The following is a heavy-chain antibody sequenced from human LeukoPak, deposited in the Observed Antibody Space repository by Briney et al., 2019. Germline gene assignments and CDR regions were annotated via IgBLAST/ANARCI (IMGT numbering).Heavy chain of an antibody. Sequence: GGSLRLSCAASGFTFSSYAMSWVRQAPGKGLEWVSAISGSGGSTYYADSVKGRFTISRDNSKNTLYLQMNSLRAEDTAVYYCANSPGIAAAGLAEYFQHWGQGTLVTVSS. J-gene: IGHJ1*01. CDR2: ISGSGGST. V-gene: IGHV3-23*01. CDR3: ANSPGIAAAGLAEYFQH. D-gene: IGHD6-13*01. CDR1: GFTFSSYA.